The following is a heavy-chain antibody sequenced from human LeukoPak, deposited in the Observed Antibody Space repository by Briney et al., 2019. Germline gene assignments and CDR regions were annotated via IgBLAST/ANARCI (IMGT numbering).Heavy chain of an antibody. V-gene: IGHV4-59*08. J-gene: IGHJ4*02. CDR2: IYYSGST. CDR3: ARHPRLRYFDWFLDY. Sequence: SETLSLTCTVSGGSISSYYWSWLRQPPGKGLEWIGYIYYSGSTNYNPSLKSRVTISVDTSKNQFSLKLSSVTAADTAVYYCARHPRLRYFDWFLDYWGQGTLVTVSS. D-gene: IGHD3-9*01. CDR1: GGSISSYY.